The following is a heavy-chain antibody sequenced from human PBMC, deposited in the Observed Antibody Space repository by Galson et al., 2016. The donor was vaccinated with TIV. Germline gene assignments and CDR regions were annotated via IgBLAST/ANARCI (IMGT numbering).Heavy chain of an antibody. D-gene: IGHD2-21*01. V-gene: IGHV1-3*01. Sequence: SVKVSCKAAGYTFTNYAMHWVRKDPGQRLEWMGWINAGNGNTKYSQKFQGRVTITRDTYANTAYMELSSLRSEDTAMYYCARPPYCGGDCFKYDSWGQGTLVTVSS. CDR2: INAGNGNT. CDR3: ARPPYCGGDCFKYDS. CDR1: GYTFTNYA. J-gene: IGHJ4*02.